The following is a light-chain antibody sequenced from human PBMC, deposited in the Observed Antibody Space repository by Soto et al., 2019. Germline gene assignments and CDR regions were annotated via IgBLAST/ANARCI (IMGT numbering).Light chain of an antibody. Sequence: VLTQPPSASGTPGQRITISCSGSSSNIGDNPVNWYQQLPGAAPKLLIYINDQRPSGVPDRFSGSKSGTSASLAISGLQPEDEADYYCAAWDDRLNALFGTGTKVTVL. CDR3: AAWDDRLNAL. J-gene: IGLJ1*01. CDR1: SSNIGDNP. CDR2: IND. V-gene: IGLV1-44*01.